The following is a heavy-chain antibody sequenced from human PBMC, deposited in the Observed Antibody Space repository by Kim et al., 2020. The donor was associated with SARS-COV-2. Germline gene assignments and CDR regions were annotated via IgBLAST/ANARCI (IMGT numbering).Heavy chain of an antibody. CDR3: ARHIPGIAASSDDY. V-gene: IGHV4-39*01. D-gene: IGHD6-13*01. Sequence: NTSLTRRVTISVDTSKNQSSLKLSSVTAADTAVYYCARHIPGIAASSDDYWGQGTLVTVSS. J-gene: IGHJ4*02.